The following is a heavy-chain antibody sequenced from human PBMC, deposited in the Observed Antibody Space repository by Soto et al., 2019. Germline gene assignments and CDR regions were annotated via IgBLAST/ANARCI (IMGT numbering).Heavy chain of an antibody. Sequence: SETLSLTCTVSGGSISNYYWTWIRQPPGKGLEWIGYIYYSGSTNYNPSLKSRVTISVDTSKNQFSLKLSSVTAADTAVYYCARLGSRGQRTPVTVSS. V-gene: IGHV4-59*08. CDR1: GGSISNYY. CDR2: IYYSGST. D-gene: IGHD1-26*01. J-gene: IGHJ4*02. CDR3: ARLGS.